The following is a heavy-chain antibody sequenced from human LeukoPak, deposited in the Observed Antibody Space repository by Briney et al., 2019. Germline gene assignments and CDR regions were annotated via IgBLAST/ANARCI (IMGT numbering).Heavy chain of an antibody. CDR1: GFTFSSYW. CDR3: AKTSGSTWYRPVDY. Sequence: PGGSLRLSCAASGFTFSSYWMSWVRQAPGKGLEWVANIKQDGSEKYYVDSVKGRFTISRDNAKNSLYLQMNSLRAEDTAVYYCAKTSGSTWYRPVDYWGQGTLVTVSS. V-gene: IGHV3-7*03. J-gene: IGHJ4*02. D-gene: IGHD6-13*01. CDR2: IKQDGSEK.